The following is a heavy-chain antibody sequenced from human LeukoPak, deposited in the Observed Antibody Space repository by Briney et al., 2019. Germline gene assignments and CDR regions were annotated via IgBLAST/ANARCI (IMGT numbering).Heavy chain of an antibody. CDR3: ARERGSYGMDV. V-gene: IGHV3-48*02. J-gene: IGHJ6*02. CDR1: GFTFNIYS. D-gene: IGHD1-26*01. Sequence: GGSLRLSCAASGFTFNIYSMNWVRQAPRKGLEWLSYISSGSGTIYYADSVKGRFTISRDNAKNSLYLQMSSLRDEDTAVYYCARERGSYGMDVWGQGTTVTVSS. CDR2: ISSGSGTI.